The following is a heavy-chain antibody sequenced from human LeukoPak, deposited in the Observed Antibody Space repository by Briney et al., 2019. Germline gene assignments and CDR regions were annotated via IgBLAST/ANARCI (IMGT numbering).Heavy chain of an antibody. V-gene: IGHV1-69*13. CDR3: ASPSGDHVHYFDY. CDR1: GGTFSSYA. Sequence: SVKVSCKASGGTFSSYAISWVRQAPGQGLEWMGGIIPIFGTANYAQKFQGRVTITADESTSTAYMELSSLGPEDTAVYYCASPSGDHVHYFDYWGQGTLVTVSS. J-gene: IGHJ4*02. D-gene: IGHD7-27*01. CDR2: IIPIFGTA.